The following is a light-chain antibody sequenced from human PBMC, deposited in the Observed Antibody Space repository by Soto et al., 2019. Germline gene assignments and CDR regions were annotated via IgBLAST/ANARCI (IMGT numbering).Light chain of an antibody. CDR1: SSDVGTYNY. V-gene: IGLV2-14*01. Sequence: QSVLTQPASVSGSPGQSITISCTGTSSDVGTYNYVSWYQQHRGKAPKLMIYEVSNRPSGVSNRFSGSKSANTASLTISGLQAEDEADYYCSSYTSSSTYVFGTGTKLTVL. CDR2: EVS. J-gene: IGLJ1*01. CDR3: SSYTSSSTYV.